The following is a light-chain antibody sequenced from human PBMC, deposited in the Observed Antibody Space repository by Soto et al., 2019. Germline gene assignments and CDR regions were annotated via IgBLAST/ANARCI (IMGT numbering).Light chain of an antibody. V-gene: IGLV8-61*01. CDR3: ALYMGNGISV. CDR1: SGSVSTTYF. J-gene: IGLJ2*01. CDR2: NTN. Sequence: QTVVTQEPSFSVSPGGTVTLTCGLSSGSVSTTYFPSWYQQTPGQAPRTLMYNTNTRSSGVPDRFSGSILGNKAALTITGDQADDESDYYCALYMGNGISVFGGGTKLTVL.